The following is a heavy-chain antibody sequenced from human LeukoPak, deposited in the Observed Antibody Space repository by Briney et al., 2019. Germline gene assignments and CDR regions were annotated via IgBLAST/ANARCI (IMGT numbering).Heavy chain of an antibody. CDR3: AKWTRYYYDSSGRIDY. CDR2: ISGSGGST. J-gene: IGHJ4*02. Sequence: GGSLRLSCAASGFTFSSYAMSWVRQAPGKGLEWVSAISGSGGSTYYADSVKGRFTISRDNSKSTLYLQMNSLRAEDTAVYYCAKWTRYYYDSSGRIDYWGQGTLVTVSS. V-gene: IGHV3-23*01. CDR1: GFTFSSYA. D-gene: IGHD3-22*01.